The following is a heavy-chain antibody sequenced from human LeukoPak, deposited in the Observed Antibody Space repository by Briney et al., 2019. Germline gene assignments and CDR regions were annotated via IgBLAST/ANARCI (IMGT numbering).Heavy chain of an antibody. D-gene: IGHD3-22*01. CDR3: ARDMRHFRNCDSSGYYYNFQY. CDR2: ISVHNGYT. Sequence: GASVKVSCKTSGYIFTSYGMNWVRQAPGQGLEWMGWISVHNGYTRYAQKFQGRVTMTTDTSTSTAYMDLRSLRSDDTAVYYCARDMRHFRNCDSSGYYYNFQYWGQGTLVTVSS. J-gene: IGHJ4*02. V-gene: IGHV1-18*01. CDR1: GYIFTSYG.